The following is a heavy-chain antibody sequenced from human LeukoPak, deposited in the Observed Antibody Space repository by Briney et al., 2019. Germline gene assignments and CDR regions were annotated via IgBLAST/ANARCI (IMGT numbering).Heavy chain of an antibody. D-gene: IGHD4-17*01. CDR3: AXXXXDGDRGGYYFDY. J-gene: IGHJ4*02. Sequence: ASVKVSCKASGYTFTNYDINWVRQATGQGLEWMGWMNPNSGNTGYAQKFQGSITMTRNTSISTAYMELSSLRSEDTAVYFCAXXXXDGDRGGYYFDYWGQGTLVTVSS. V-gene: IGHV1-8*01. CDR1: GYTFTNYD. CDR2: MNPNSGNT.